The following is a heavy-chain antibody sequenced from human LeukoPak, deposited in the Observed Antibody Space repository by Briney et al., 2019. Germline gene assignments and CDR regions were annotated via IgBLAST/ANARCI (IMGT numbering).Heavy chain of an antibody. J-gene: IGHJ4*02. V-gene: IGHV4-59*01. Sequence: PSETLSLTCTVSGGSISSYYWSRIRQPPGKGLEWIGYIYYSGGTNYNPSLKSRVTISVDTSKNQFSLKLSSVTAADTAVYYCARCTDSGGVDYWGQGTLVTVSS. CDR2: IYYSGGT. CDR1: GGSISSYY. D-gene: IGHD3-16*01. CDR3: ARCTDSGGVDY.